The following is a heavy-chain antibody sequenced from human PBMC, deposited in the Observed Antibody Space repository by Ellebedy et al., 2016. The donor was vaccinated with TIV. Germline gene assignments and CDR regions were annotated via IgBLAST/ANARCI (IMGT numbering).Heavy chain of an antibody. J-gene: IGHJ6*02. V-gene: IGHV3-23*01. D-gene: IGHD2-21*01. CDR3: AKPIGQMTQFQHTLDV. CDR2: ISGSGLST. Sequence: GGSLRLSXRASGFTFSKHAMSWVRQAPGKGLEWASAISGSGLSTYYADSVKGRFTISRDNSKSTLSLQMNSLRAEDTAVYYCAKPIGQMTQFQHTLDVWGQGTTVTVSS. CDR1: GFTFSKHA.